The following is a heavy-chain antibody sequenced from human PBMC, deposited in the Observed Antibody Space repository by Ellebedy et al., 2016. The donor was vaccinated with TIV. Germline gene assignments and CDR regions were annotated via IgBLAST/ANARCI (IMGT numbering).Heavy chain of an antibody. CDR2: ISGDGGST. V-gene: IGHV3-43*02. D-gene: IGHD1-26*01. CDR3: AKGVGVGYGMDV. Sequence: GESLKISCAASGFTFSTYAMTWVRQAPGKGLEWVSLISGDGGSTYYADSVKGRFTISRDNSKNSLYLQMNSLRTEDTALYYCAKGVGVGYGMDVWGQGTTVTVSS. J-gene: IGHJ6*02. CDR1: GFTFSTYA.